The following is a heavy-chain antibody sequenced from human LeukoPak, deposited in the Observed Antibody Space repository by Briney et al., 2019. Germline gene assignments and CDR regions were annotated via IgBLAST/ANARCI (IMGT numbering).Heavy chain of an antibody. CDR3: ARTGGYYYYMDV. D-gene: IGHD1-26*01. V-gene: IGHV1-8*03. Sequence: ASVKVSCKASGYTFTSYDINWVRQATGQGLEWMGWMNPNSGNTGYAQKFQGRVTITRNTSISTAYMELSSLRSEDTAVHYCARTGGYYYYMDVWGKGTTVTVSS. CDR1: GYTFTSYD. J-gene: IGHJ6*03. CDR2: MNPNSGNT.